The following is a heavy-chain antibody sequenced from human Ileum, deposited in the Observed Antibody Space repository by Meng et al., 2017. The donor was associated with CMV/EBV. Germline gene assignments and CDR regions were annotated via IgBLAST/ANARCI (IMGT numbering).Heavy chain of an antibody. CDR2: INHSGST. CDR1: GESFREYY. CDR3: ARGQTTYGSKRYFDY. V-gene: IGHV4-34*01. Sequence: SETLSLTCAVYGESFREYYWSWIRQSPGKGLEWIGEINHSGSTNYSPSLKSRVTTSVDSSKNHFSLNLTSVTAADTAVYYCARGQTTYGSKRYFDYWGQGKVVTVSS. D-gene: IGHD3-10*01. J-gene: IGHJ4*02.